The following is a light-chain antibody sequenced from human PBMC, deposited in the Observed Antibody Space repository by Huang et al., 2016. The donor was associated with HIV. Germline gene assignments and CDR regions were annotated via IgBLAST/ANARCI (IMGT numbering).Light chain of an antibody. CDR3: LHYDNWPPYT. V-gene: IGKV3-15*01. CDR1: QRVGNK. CDR2: GAS. Sequence: EIVMTQSPTTLSVSPGERATLSCRASQRVGNKLAWFQQKPGQAPRLLIYGASTRPTGIPAMFSGSGSGTEFTLTISSLQSDDFAVYYCLHYDNWPPYTFGQGTKLEVK. J-gene: IGKJ2*01.